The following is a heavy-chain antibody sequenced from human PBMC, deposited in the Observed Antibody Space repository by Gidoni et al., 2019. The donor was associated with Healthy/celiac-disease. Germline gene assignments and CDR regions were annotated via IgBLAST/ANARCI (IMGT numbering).Heavy chain of an antibody. CDR1: GFNFSSYA. CDR3: ARDGYCSGGSCYSYFDY. J-gene: IGHJ4*02. V-gene: IGHV3-30-3*01. Sequence: QVQLVESGGGVVQPGRSLRLSCAASGFNFSSYAMHWVRQAPGKGLEWVAVISYDGSNKYYADSVKGRFTISRDNSKNTLYLQMNSLRAEDTAVYYCARDGYCSGGSCYSYFDYWGQGTLVTVSS. CDR2: ISYDGSNK. D-gene: IGHD2-15*01.